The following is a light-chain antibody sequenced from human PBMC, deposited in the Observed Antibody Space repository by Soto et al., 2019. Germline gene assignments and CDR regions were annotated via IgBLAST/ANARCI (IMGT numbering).Light chain of an antibody. CDR3: QQYGGSTRT. CDR1: QSVTTY. Sequence: EIVLTQSPATLSLSPGDRATLSCRASQSVTTYINWFQQTPGQPPRIIIYEASTRVTGIPERISGSGSGTDFSLTISRLEPEDFAVYYCQQYGGSTRTFGQGTQVDIK. J-gene: IGKJ1*01. CDR2: EAS. V-gene: IGKV3-11*01.